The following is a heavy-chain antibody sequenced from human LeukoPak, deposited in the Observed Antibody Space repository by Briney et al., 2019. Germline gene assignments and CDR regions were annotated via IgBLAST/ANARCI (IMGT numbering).Heavy chain of an antibody. Sequence: GGSLRLSCAASGFTFSSYWMNWVRQAPGKGLEWVANIKQDGSEKYYVDSVKGRFTISRDNAKNSLYLQMNSLRAEDTAVYYCARAPGVVVPAAMAFDIWGKGTMVTVSS. D-gene: IGHD2-2*01. V-gene: IGHV3-7*01. CDR3: ARAPGVVVPAAMAFDI. CDR2: IKQDGSEK. CDR1: GFTFSSYW. J-gene: IGHJ3*02.